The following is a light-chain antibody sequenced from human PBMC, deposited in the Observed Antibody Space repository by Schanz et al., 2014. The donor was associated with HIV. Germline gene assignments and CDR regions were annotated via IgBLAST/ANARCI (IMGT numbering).Light chain of an antibody. CDR2: EVN. J-gene: IGLJ1*01. Sequence: QSVLTQPASVSGSPGQSITISCTGTSSDVGGYNYVSWYQHHPGKAPKLLISEVNKRPSGVPDRFSGSKSGNTASLTVSGLQAEDEADYYCCSYTSRDTEVFGTGTKLTVL. CDR3: CSYTSRDTEV. CDR1: SSDVGGYNY. V-gene: IGLV2-14*01.